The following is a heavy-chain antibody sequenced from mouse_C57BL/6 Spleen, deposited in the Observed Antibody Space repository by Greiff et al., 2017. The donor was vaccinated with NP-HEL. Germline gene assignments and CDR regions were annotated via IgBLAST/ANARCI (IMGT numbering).Heavy chain of an antibody. J-gene: IGHJ2*01. CDR3: ARSEYYGSYFDY. CDR1: GYAFSSYW. V-gene: IGHV1-80*01. CDR2: IYPGDGDT. Sequence: VKLQESGAELVKPGASVKISCKASGYAFSSYWMNWVKQRPGKGLEWIGQIYPGDGDTNYNGKFKGKATLTADKSSSTAYMQLSSLTSEDSAVYFCARSEYYGSYFDYWGQGTTLTVSS. D-gene: IGHD1-1*01.